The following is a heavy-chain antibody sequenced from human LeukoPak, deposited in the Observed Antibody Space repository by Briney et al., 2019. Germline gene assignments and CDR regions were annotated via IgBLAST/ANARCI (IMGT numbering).Heavy chain of an antibody. V-gene: IGHV4-59*08. CDR3: ARLGPYNWFDP. CDR2: IHYSGST. Sequence: SETLSLTCTVSGGSISRYYWSWIRQPPGKGLEWIAYIHYSGSTNYSPSLKSRVTISIDTSKNQFSLKLSSVTAADTAVYYCARLGPYNWFDPWGQGTLVTVSS. D-gene: IGHD3-16*01. J-gene: IGHJ5*02. CDR1: GGSISRYY.